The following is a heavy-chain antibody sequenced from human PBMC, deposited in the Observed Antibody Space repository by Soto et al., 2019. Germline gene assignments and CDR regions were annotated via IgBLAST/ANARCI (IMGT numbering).Heavy chain of an antibody. CDR2: IHSGST. V-gene: IGHV4-59*08. D-gene: IGHD3-10*01. CDR1: GGSISSDD. J-gene: IGHJ4*02. Sequence: SETLSLTCTVSGGSISSDDLNWIRQPPGKGLEWIGYIHSGSTTYSASLRSRVTISVDTSKNQFSLKLSSVTAADTAVYFCARHDGSRSTDYWGQGTLVTVSS. CDR3: ARHDGSRSTDY.